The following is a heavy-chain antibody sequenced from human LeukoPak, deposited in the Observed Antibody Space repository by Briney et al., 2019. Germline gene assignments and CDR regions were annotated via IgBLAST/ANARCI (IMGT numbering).Heavy chain of an antibody. Sequence: GSPRLSCAASGFTFSDYYMTWIRQAPGKGLEWVSYISSSSSNTNYGDSVKGRFTISRDNAKNSLYLQMNSLRAEDTAVYYCAAAVVGGGIDYWGQGTLVTVSS. J-gene: IGHJ4*02. CDR3: AAAVVGGGIDY. V-gene: IGHV3-11*03. D-gene: IGHD1-26*01. CDR1: GFTFSDYY. CDR2: ISSSSSNT.